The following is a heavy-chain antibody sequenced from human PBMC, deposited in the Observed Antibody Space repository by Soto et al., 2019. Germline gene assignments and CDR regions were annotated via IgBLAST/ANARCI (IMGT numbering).Heavy chain of an antibody. J-gene: IGHJ4*02. CDR3: ATCPWYYDSSGYYFDD. CDR2: IIPILGIA. Sequence: QVQLVQSGAEVKKPGSSVKVSCKASGGTFSSYTISWVRQAPGQGLEWMGRIIPILGIANYAQKFQGRVTITXXKXTNXAYMELSSLRSGDTAVYYCATCPWYYDSSGYYFDDWGQGTLVTVSS. V-gene: IGHV1-69*02. CDR1: GGTFSSYT. D-gene: IGHD3-22*01.